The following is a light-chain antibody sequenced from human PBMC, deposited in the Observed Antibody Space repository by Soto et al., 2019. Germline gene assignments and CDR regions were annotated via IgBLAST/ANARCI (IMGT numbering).Light chain of an antibody. V-gene: IGLV1-44*01. CDR3: ATWDGSLNAHGV. J-gene: IGLJ3*02. Sequence: QSVLTQPPSASGTPGQRVTISCSGIQSNMGSYFVNWYQVFPGTAPKLLIYATDQRPSGVPDRFSASKSGTPASLAINGLQSEDEAEYFCATWDGSLNAHGVFGGGTQLTVL. CDR1: QSNMGSYF. CDR2: ATD.